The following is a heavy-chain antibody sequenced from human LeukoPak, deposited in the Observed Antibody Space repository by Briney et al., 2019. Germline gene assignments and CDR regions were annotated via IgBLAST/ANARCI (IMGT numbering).Heavy chain of an antibody. D-gene: IGHD4-17*01. J-gene: IGHJ3*02. CDR2: IYYSGST. CDR3: ARVWESRYYGDYPSAFDI. Sequence: PSETLSLTCTVSGGSISSSSYYWGWIRQPPGKGLEWIGSIYYSGSTYYNPSLKSRVTISVDTSKNQFSLKLSSVTAADTAVYYCARVWESRYYGDYPSAFDIWGQGTMVTVSS. CDR1: GGSISSSSYY. V-gene: IGHV4-39*07.